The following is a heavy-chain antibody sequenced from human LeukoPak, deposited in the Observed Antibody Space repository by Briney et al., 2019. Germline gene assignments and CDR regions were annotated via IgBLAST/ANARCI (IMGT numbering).Heavy chain of an antibody. Sequence: GASVKVSCKASGYTFTSYDINWVRQATGKGLEWMGWMNPNSGNTGYAQKFQGRFTMSRNTSISTAYMELSSLRSEDTAVYDCARGRFYRYCTNGVCYSYWGQGTLVTVSS. CDR1: GYTFTSYD. V-gene: IGHV1-8*01. CDR2: MNPNSGNT. D-gene: IGHD2-8*01. J-gene: IGHJ4*02. CDR3: ARGRFYRYCTNGVCYSY.